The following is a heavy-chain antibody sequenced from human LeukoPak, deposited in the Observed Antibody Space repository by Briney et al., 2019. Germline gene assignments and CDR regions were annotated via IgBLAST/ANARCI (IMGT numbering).Heavy chain of an antibody. CDR1: GFTFSSYG. J-gene: IGHJ5*02. D-gene: IGHD3-10*01. Sequence: PGGSLRLSCAASGFTFSSYGMHWVRQAPGKGLEWVAFIRYDGSNKYYADSVKGRFTISRDNSKNTLYLQMNSLRAEDTAVYYCAKDGYYYGSGSSGWFDPWGQGTLVTVSS. CDR3: AKDGYYYGSGSSGWFDP. CDR2: IRYDGSNK. V-gene: IGHV3-30*02.